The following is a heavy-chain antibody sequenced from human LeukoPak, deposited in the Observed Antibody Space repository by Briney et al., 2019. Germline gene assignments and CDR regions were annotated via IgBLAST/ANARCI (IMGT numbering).Heavy chain of an antibody. V-gene: IGHV1-46*01. CDR3: ARDRYGAITQRRKNAFLEWPSSDY. Sequence: ASVKVSCKASGYTFTSYYMHWVRQAPGQGLEWMGIINPSGGSTSYAQKFQGRVTMTRDTSTSTVYMELSSLRSDDTAVYYCARDRYGAITQRRKNAFLEWPSSDYWGQGTLVTVSS. J-gene: IGHJ4*02. CDR2: INPSGGST. D-gene: IGHD3-3*01. CDR1: GYTFTSYY.